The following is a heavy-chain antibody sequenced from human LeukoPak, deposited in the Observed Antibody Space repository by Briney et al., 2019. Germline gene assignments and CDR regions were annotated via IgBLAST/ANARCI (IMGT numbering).Heavy chain of an antibody. D-gene: IGHD3-3*01. V-gene: IGHV3-33*01. CDR3: ARNLYYDFWSGYLGGVGYYGMDV. CDR1: GFIFSNYD. CDR2: IWYDGSDK. Sequence: GGSLRLSCAASGFIFSNYDMHWVRQAPGKGLEWVAVIWYDGSDKHYADSVKGRFTISRDNSKNTLYLQMNSLRAEDTAVYYCARNLYYDFWSGYLGGVGYYGMDVWGQGTTVTVSS. J-gene: IGHJ6*02.